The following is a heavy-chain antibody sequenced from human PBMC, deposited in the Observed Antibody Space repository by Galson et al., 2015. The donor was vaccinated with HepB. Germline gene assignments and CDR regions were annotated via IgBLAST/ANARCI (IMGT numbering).Heavy chain of an antibody. CDR1: GFTFSSYG. Sequence: SLRLSCAASGFTFSSYGMHWVRQAPGKGLEWVAVISYDGSNKYYAGSVKGRFTISGDNSKNTLYLQMNSLRAEDTAVYYCAKARGSSGWDDAFDIWGQGTMVTVSS. CDR2: ISYDGSNK. CDR3: AKARGSSGWDDAFDI. J-gene: IGHJ3*02. V-gene: IGHV3-30*18. D-gene: IGHD6-19*01.